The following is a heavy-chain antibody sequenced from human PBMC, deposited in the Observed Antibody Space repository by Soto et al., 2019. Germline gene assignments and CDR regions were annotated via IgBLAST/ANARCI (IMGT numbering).Heavy chain of an antibody. V-gene: IGHV4-39*01. CDR2: IYYSGST. D-gene: IGHD3-10*01. Sequence: SETLSLTCTVSGGSISSSSYYWGWIRQPPGKGLEWIGSIYYSGSTYYNPSLKSRVTISVDTSKNQFSLKLSSVTAADTAVYYCASGWFGESIYFDYWGQGTLVTVSS. CDR3: ASGWFGESIYFDY. CDR1: GGSISSSSYY. J-gene: IGHJ4*02.